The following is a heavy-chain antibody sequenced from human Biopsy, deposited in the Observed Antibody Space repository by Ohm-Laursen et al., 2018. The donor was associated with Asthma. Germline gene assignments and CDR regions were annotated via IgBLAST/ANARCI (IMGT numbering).Heavy chain of an antibody. CDR1: GYSLTDLS. J-gene: IGHJ4*02. Sequence: ASVKVSCKISGYSLTDLSMHWVRQAPGQGLEWMGGNDHEEGGTENARRFQGRVTMTEDTSTDTPYMELSRLRSEDTAVYYCARSYDTDSYPVLVLDYWGQGTLVTVSS. D-gene: IGHD3-22*01. V-gene: IGHV1-24*01. CDR2: NDHEEGGT. CDR3: ARSYDTDSYPVLVLDY.